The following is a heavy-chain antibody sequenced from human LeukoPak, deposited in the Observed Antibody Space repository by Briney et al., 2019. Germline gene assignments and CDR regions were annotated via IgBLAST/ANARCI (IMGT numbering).Heavy chain of an antibody. V-gene: IGHV1-18*04. Sequence: ASVKVSCKASGYTFTGYYMHWVRQAPGQGLEWMGWISGYRGNTNYVQKFQGRVTMTTDRSTTTAYMELRSLRSDDTAVYYCARDIATVVHQDWGQGTLVTVSS. CDR3: ARDIATVVHQD. J-gene: IGHJ4*02. CDR1: GYTFTGYY. CDR2: ISGYRGNT. D-gene: IGHD2-15*01.